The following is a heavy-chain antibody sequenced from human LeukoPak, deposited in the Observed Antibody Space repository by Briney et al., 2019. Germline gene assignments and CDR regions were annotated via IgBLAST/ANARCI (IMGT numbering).Heavy chain of an antibody. CDR3: ARLLRDPITMVRGEPVETASFDY. J-gene: IGHJ4*02. D-gene: IGHD3-10*01. V-gene: IGHV5-51*01. Sequence: GESLKISCKGSGYSFTSYWIGWVRQMPGKGLEWMGIIYPGDSDTRYSPSFQGQVTISADKSISTAYLQWNSLKASDTAMYYCARLLRDPITMVRGEPVETASFDYWGQGTLVTVSS. CDR1: GYSFTSYW. CDR2: IYPGDSDT.